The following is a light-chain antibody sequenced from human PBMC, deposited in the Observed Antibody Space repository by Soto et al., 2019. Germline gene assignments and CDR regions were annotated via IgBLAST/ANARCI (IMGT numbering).Light chain of an antibody. CDR2: DAF. CDR1: QSVSSY. Sequence: EIVLTQSPATLSLSPGERATLSCRASQSVSSYLAWYQQKPGQAPRLLIYDAFNRATGIPARFSGGGSGTDFTLTISSLEPEDFAVYYCQQRSSWPFTFGPGTKVDI. J-gene: IGKJ3*01. CDR3: QQRSSWPFT. V-gene: IGKV3-11*01.